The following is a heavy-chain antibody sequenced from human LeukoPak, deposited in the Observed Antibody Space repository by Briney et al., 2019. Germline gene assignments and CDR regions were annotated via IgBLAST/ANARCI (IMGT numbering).Heavy chain of an antibody. CDR2: ISGSGGST. J-gene: IGHJ4*02. Sequence: GGSLRLSCAASGFTFSSYAMSWVRQAPGKGLEWVSAISGSGGSTYYADSVKGRFTISRDNSKNTLYLQMNSQRAEDTAVYYCAKDRGYCTNGVCFIDYWGQGTLVTVSS. D-gene: IGHD2-8*01. CDR1: GFTFSSYA. CDR3: AKDRGYCTNGVCFIDY. V-gene: IGHV3-23*01.